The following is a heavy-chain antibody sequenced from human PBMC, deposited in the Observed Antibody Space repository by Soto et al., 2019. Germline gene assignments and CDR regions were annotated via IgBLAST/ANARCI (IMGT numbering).Heavy chain of an antibody. J-gene: IGHJ4*02. V-gene: IGHV3-72*01. CDR3: ARVGSFLPFDY. CDR2: LRNKGNSYTT. Sequence: EVQLVESGGGLVQPGGSLRLSCAASGFTFSDHYMDWVRQAPGKGLEWVGRLRNKGNSYTTEYASSVKGRFTISRDDSENTIDLEMHSLKTEDTGVYYCARVGSFLPFDYWGQGTLVTVSS. CDR1: GFTFSDHY. D-gene: IGHD5-12*01.